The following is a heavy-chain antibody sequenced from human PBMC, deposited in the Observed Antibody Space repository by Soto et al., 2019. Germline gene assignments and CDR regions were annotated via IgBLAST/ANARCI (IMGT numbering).Heavy chain of an antibody. Sequence: PSETLSLTCNVSGESISSGGYYWSWIRHHPRRGLEWIGYIYDSESAYYKPSLKSRVTISMDTSKNHFAMRLSSVTDADTAVYYCARASSSSSAADYWGQGTLVT. D-gene: IGHD6-6*01. J-gene: IGHJ4*02. CDR3: ARASSSSSAADY. CDR1: GESISSGGYY. CDR2: IYDSESA. V-gene: IGHV4-31*03.